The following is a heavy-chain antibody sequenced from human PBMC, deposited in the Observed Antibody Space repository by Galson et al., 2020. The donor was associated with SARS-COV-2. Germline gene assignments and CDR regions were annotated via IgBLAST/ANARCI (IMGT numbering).Heavy chain of an antibody. CDR1: GYSFTSYW. CDR2: IYPGDSYT. D-gene: IGHD1-1*01. Sequence: GESLKISCKGSGYSFTSYWIGWVRQMPGKGLEWMGIIYPGDSYTRYSPSFQGQVTISADKSISTAYLQWSSLKASDTAMYYCARGLEHRNDAFDIWGQGTMVTVSS. V-gene: IGHV5-51*01. J-gene: IGHJ3*02. CDR3: ARGLEHRNDAFDI.